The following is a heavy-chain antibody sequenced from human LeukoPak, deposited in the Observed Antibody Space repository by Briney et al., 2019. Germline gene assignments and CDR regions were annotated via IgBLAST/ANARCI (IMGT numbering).Heavy chain of an antibody. CDR2: IYYSGST. CDR3: ARDGLLGGDDAFDF. D-gene: IGHD3-3*01. V-gene: IGHV4-59*01. Sequence: PSETLSLTCTVSGGSISSYYWSWIWQPPGKGLEWVGYIYYSGSTNYNPSLKSRVTISVEKSKNEFSLKLSSVTAADTAVYYCARDGLLGGDDAFDFWGQGTMVTVSS. CDR1: GGSISSYY. J-gene: IGHJ3*01.